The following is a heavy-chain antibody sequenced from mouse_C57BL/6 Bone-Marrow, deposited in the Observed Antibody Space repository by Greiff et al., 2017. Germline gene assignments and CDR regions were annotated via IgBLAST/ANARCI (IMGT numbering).Heavy chain of an antibody. CDR1: GYTFTSYW. CDR2: IDPSDSYT. V-gene: IGHV1-69*01. J-gene: IGHJ2*01. Sequence: VQLQQSGAELVMPGASVKLSCKASGYTFTSYWMHWVKQRPGQGPEWIGEIDPSDSYTNYNQKFKGKSTLTVDKSSSTAYMQLSSLTSEDSAVYYCARDYFDYWGQGTTLTVSS. CDR3: ARDYFDY.